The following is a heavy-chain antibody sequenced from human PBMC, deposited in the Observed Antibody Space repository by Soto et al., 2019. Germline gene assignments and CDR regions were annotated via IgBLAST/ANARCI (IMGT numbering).Heavy chain of an antibody. J-gene: IGHJ6*02. D-gene: IGHD2-2*01. Sequence: SVKVSCKASRYTFPKYFTQWVRQAPGQGLEWMGGIIPIFGTANYAQKFQGRVTITADESTNIAYMELSSLRSEDTAVYYCARSQGSSTSLEIYYYYYYGMDVWGQGTTVTVSS. CDR1: RYTFPKYF. CDR2: IIPIFGTA. V-gene: IGHV1-69*01. CDR3: ARSQGSSTSLEIYYYYYYGMDV.